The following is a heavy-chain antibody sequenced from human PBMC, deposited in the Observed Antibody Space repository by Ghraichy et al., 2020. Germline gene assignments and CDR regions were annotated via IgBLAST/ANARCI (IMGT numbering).Heavy chain of an antibody. V-gene: IGHV4-39*01. D-gene: IGHD3-9*01. J-gene: IGHJ4*02. CDR2: IYYSGST. CDR3: ATRSRWFDSLTGYYFDY. Sequence: SETLSLTCNVSGGSISSSSYYWGWIRQPPGKGLEWIGSIYYSGSTYYNPSLKSRVTISVDTSKNQFSLKLSSVTAADTAVYYCATRSRWFDSLTGYYFDYWGQGTLVTVSS. CDR1: GGSISSSSYY.